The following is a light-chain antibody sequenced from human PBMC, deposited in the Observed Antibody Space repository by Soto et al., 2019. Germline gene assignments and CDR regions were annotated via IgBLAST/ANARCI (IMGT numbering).Light chain of an antibody. Sequence: EIVMMQSPDTLSVSPGEGATLSCRASQSIASNLAWYQQKPGQAPRLLIHGASNRATGVPSRLSGSGSGTEFTLTISSLQSEDFAVYFCQQYHNWPPQYSFGQGTKLQIK. CDR1: QSIASN. J-gene: IGKJ2*03. CDR2: GAS. CDR3: QQYHNWPPQYS. V-gene: IGKV3-15*01.